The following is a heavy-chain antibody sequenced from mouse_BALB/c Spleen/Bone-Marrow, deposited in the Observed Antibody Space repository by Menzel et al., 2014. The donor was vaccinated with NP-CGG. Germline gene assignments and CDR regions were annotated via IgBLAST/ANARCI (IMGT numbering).Heavy chain of an antibody. CDR1: GFTFSWYA. Sequence: EVQRVESGGGLVKPGGSLKLSCAASGFTFSWYAMSWVRQSPEKRLEWVAEISSAGSHTYYPDTVTCRFTISRDNAKNTLYLEMSSLRSEDTAMYYCVRDSSGFFDYWGQGTTLTVSS. D-gene: IGHD3-1*01. CDR2: ISSAGSHT. CDR3: VRDSSGFFDY. V-gene: IGHV5-9-4*01. J-gene: IGHJ2*01.